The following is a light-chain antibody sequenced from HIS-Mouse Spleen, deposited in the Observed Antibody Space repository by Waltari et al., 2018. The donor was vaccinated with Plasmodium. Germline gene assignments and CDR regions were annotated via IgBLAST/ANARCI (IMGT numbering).Light chain of an antibody. CDR2: AAS. J-gene: IGKJ2*01. CDR1: QGIRND. Sequence: AIQMTQSPSSLSASVGDRVTITCRASQGIRNDLCWYQQKPGKAAKLLISAASSLQSGVPSRLSGSRSGTDVTLTISSLQPEDFATYYCLQDYNYPYTFGQGTKLEIK. CDR3: LQDYNYPYT. V-gene: IGKV1-6*01.